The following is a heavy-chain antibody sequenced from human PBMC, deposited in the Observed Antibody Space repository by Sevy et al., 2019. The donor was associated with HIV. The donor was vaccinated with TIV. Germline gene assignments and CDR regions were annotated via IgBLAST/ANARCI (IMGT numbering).Heavy chain of an antibody. CDR3: AGENAWGRGYS. CDR2: IYYSGHI. Sequence: SETLSLTCTVSGGSITSLYWNWIRQPPGKGLAWIANIYYSGHINYNPSLKSRVTLSLDTSKNQFSLRLSSVTAADTAMYYCAGENAWGRGYSWGQGTLVTVSS. CDR1: GGSITSLY. D-gene: IGHD1-26*01. V-gene: IGHV4-59*08. J-gene: IGHJ4*02.